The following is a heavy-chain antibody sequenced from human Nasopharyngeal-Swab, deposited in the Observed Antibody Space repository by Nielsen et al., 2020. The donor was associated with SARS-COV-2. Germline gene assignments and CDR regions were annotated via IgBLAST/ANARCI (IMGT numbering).Heavy chain of an antibody. J-gene: IGHJ6*02. D-gene: IGHD3-3*01. Sequence: SVKVSCKASGYTFTSYAMHWVRQAPGQGLEWMGGIIPILGIANYAQKFQGRVTITADKSTSTAYMELSSLRSEDTAVYYCARDSDFWSPGYYYYYGMDVWGQGTTVTVSS. CDR2: IIPILGIA. CDR1: GYTFTSYA. V-gene: IGHV1-69*10. CDR3: ARDSDFWSPGYYYYYGMDV.